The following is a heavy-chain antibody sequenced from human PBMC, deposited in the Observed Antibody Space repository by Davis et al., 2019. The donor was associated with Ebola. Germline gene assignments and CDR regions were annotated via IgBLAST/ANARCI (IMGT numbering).Heavy chain of an antibody. D-gene: IGHD6-13*01. J-gene: IGHJ4*02. CDR2: IKQDGSEK. Sequence: PGGSLRLSCAASGFTFSSYWMSWVRQAPGKGLEWVANIKQDGSEKYYVDSVKGRFTISRDNAKNSLYLQMNSLRAEDTAVYYCARDIPMSGAAAGTSYFDYWGQGTLVTVSS. CDR1: GFTFSSYW. V-gene: IGHV3-7*01. CDR3: ARDIPMSGAAAGTSYFDY.